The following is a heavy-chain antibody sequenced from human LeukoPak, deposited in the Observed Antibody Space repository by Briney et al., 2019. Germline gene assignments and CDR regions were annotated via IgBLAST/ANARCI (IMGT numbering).Heavy chain of an antibody. CDR1: GFTFSSYA. V-gene: IGHV3-30-3*01. D-gene: IGHD6-13*01. CDR2: ISYDGSNK. Sequence: GGSLRLSCAASGFTFSSYAMHWVRQAPGKWLEWVAVISYDGSNKYYADSVKGRFTISRDNSKNTLYLQMNSLRAEDTAVYYCARDLADAYYYGMDVWGQGTTVTVSS. J-gene: IGHJ6*02. CDR3: ARDLADAYYYGMDV.